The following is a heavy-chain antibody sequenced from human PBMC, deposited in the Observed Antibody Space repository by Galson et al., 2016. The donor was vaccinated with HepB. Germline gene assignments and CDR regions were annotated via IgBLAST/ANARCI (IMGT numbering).Heavy chain of an antibody. D-gene: IGHD6-13*01. CDR1: GGTFSSNG. CDR2: IVPVLGIV. J-gene: IGHJ5*02. V-gene: IGHV1-69*04. Sequence: SCKAFGGTFSSNGISWVRQAPRQGLEWMGRIVPVLGIVTYAQKFQGRVTVTADKFTSTAYMELSSLTSEDTAVYYCASGSGWSEGSWFDPWGQGTLVTVSS. CDR3: ASGSGWSEGSWFDP.